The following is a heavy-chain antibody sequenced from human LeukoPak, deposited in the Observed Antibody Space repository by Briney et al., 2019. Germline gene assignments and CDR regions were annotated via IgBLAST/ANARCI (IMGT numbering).Heavy chain of an antibody. Sequence: SVKVSCKASGGTFSSYAISWVRQAPGQGLEWMGGIIPIFGTANYAQKFQGRVTITTDESTSTAYMELSSLRSEDTAVYYCARGLYYYDPSSPDYWGQGTLVTVSS. J-gene: IGHJ4*02. CDR1: GGTFSSYA. CDR3: ARGLYYYDPSSPDY. D-gene: IGHD3-22*01. CDR2: IIPIFGTA. V-gene: IGHV1-69*05.